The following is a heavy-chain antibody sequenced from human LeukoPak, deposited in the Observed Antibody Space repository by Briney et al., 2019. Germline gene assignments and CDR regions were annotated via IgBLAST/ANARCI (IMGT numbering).Heavy chain of an antibody. CDR2: IFGGGST. CDR3: ARSFTMVRAYDY. V-gene: IGHV3-66*01. D-gene: IGHD3-10*01. Sequence: GGSLRLSCTASGFNVNSNYMSWVRQAPGKGLEWVSVIFGGGSTYYADSAKGRFTISRDNSKNMVYLQMNSLRTEDTARYYCARSFTMVRAYDYWGQGTLVTVSS. CDR1: GFNVNSNY. J-gene: IGHJ4*02.